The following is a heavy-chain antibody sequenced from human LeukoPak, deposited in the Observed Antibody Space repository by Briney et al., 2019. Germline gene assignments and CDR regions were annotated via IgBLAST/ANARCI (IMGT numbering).Heavy chain of an antibody. CDR2: IYSGGST. Sequence: TGGSLRLSCAASGFTVSSNYMSWVRQAPGKGLERVSVIYSGGSTYYADSVKGRFTISRDNSKNTLYLQMNSLRAEDTAVYYCARGYSSGWYGCPFDYWGHGTLVTVSS. CDR1: GFTVSSNY. D-gene: IGHD6-19*01. J-gene: IGHJ4*01. CDR3: ARGYSSGWYGCPFDY. V-gene: IGHV3-53*01.